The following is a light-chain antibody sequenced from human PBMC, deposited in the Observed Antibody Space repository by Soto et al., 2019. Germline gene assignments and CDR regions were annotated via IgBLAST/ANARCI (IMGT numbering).Light chain of an antibody. CDR3: SSYASSSTVV. Sequence: QSALTQPASVSGSPGQSITISCTGTSSDVGGYNYVSWYQQHPGKAPKLMIYEVSNRPSGVSTRFSGSKSDNTASLTISGLQAEDEADYYCSSYASSSTVVFGGGTKLTVL. CDR2: EVS. J-gene: IGLJ2*01. CDR1: SSDVGGYNY. V-gene: IGLV2-14*01.